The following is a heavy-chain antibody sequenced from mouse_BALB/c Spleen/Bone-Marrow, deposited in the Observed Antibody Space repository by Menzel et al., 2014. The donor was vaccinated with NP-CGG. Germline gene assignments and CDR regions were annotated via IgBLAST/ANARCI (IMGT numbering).Heavy chain of an antibody. Sequence: DLVKPGASVKLSRKASGYTFTSYWINWIKQRPGQGLEWIGRIAPGSGSTYYNEMFKGKATLTVDTSSSTAYIQLSSLSSEDSAVYFCARESYYYENYAMDYWGQGTSVTVSS. J-gene: IGHJ4*01. V-gene: IGHV1S41*01. D-gene: IGHD1-1*01. CDR1: GYTFTSYW. CDR3: ARESYYYENYAMDY. CDR2: IAPGSGST.